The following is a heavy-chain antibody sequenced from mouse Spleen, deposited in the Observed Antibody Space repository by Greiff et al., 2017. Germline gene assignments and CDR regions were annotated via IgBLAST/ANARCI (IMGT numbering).Heavy chain of an antibody. V-gene: IGHV3-8*01. J-gene: IGHJ1*03. CDR1: GYSITSDY. Sequence: EVKLVESGPGLAKPSQTLSLTCSVTGYSITSDYWNWIRKFPGNKLEYIGYISYSGSTYYNPSLKSRISITRDTSKNQYYLQLNSVTTEDTATYYCARRGIYYDYFWYFDVWGTGTTVTVSS. D-gene: IGHD2-4*01. CDR3: ARRGIYYDYFWYFDV. CDR2: ISYSGST.